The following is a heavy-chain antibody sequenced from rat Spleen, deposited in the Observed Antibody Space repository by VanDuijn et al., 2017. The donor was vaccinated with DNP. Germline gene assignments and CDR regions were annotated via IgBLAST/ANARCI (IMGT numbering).Heavy chain of an antibody. D-gene: IGHD1-3*01. V-gene: IGHV5-58*01. J-gene: IGHJ1*01. CDR2: INTDGGST. CDR1: GFTFSTYW. Sequence: EVQLVESGGGLVQPGRSLKLSCVASGFTFSTYWLFWVRQAPGKGLEWVSSINTDGGSTSYRDSVKGRFTISRDHAKSTLYLQMDSLRSEDTATYFCARHGRVTTVATYWYFDFWGPGTMVTVSS. CDR3: ARHGRVTTVATYWYFDF.